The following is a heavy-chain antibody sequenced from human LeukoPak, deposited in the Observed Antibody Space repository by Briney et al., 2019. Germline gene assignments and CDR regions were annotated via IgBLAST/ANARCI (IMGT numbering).Heavy chain of an antibody. Sequence: ASVKVSCKASGYIFTGFYIHWVRQAPGQGLEWMGWINPNSGGTNYAQKFQGRVTMTRDTSISTAYMELSRLRSDDTAVYYCARDRVVVPAAFDYWGQGTLVTVSS. V-gene: IGHV1-2*02. CDR2: INPNSGGT. CDR1: GYIFTGFY. CDR3: ARDRVVVPAAFDY. D-gene: IGHD2-2*01. J-gene: IGHJ4*02.